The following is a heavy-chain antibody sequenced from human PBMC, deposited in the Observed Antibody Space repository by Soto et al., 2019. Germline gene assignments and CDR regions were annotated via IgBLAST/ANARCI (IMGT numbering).Heavy chain of an antibody. V-gene: IGHV3-74*01. D-gene: IGHD3-22*01. CDR1: GFTFGSYW. Sequence: PGGSLRLSCAASGFTFGSYWMHWVRQAPGKGLVWVSRINSDGSSTSYADSVKGRFTISRDNAKNTLYLQMNSLRAEDTAVYYCARDLRLFDLRGHYYYYGMDVWGQGTTVTVSS. CDR3: ARDLRLFDLRGHYYYYGMDV. CDR2: INSDGSST. J-gene: IGHJ6*02.